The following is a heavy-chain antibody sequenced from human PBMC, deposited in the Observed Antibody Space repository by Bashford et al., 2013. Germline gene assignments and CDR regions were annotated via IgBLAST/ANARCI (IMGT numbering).Heavy chain of an antibody. CDR3: AKDRDDYGDPDAFXI. CDR2: IKQDGSEK. V-gene: IGHV3-7*04. J-gene: IGHJ3*02. D-gene: IGHD4-17*01. Sequence: VRQAPGKGLEWVANIKQDGSEKYYVDSVKGRFTISRDDAKNSLYLQMNSLRAEDTAVYYCAKDRDDYGDPDAFXIWGPKGTMGHRL.